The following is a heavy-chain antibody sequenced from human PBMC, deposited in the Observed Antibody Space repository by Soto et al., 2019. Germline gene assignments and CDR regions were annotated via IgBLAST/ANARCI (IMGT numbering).Heavy chain of an antibody. CDR3: ARSRVRGGYYFDC. D-gene: IGHD3-16*01. J-gene: IGHJ4*02. V-gene: IGHV1-3*04. CDR2: INTDNGNT. CDR1: GYTFTTYA. Sequence: QVQVVQSGAEVKKPGASVTVSCKASGYTFTTYAIHWVRQAPGQSLEWMGWINTDNGNTYYSQKMQARVTITRDTSASTAYMELSRLRSEDTAVYYCARSRVRGGYYFDCWGQGALVTVSS.